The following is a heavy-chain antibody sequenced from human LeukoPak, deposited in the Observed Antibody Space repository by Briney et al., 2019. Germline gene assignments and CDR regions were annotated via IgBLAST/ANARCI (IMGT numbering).Heavy chain of an antibody. CDR1: GYTLTELS. Sequence: GASVKVSCKVSGYTLTELSMHWVRQAPGKRLEWMGGFDPEDGETIYAQKFQGRVTMTEDTSTDTAYMELSSLRSEDTAVYYCATSPLRYFDWLLVSYWGQGTLVTFSS. J-gene: IGHJ4*02. CDR2: FDPEDGET. D-gene: IGHD3-9*01. CDR3: ATSPLRYFDWLLVSY. V-gene: IGHV1-24*01.